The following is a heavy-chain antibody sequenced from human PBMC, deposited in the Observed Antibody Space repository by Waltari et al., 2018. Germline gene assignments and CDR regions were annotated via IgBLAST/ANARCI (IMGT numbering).Heavy chain of an antibody. J-gene: IGHJ5*02. CDR1: GGSISPHF. Sequence: QVQLQESGPGLVKPSETLSLICPVSGGSISPHFWGCIRQPPGKTLELIGNIYSSGSTNYNPSLTSRFTISLDMSKNQFSLKLRSVSAADTAVYYCARASYGSGSSWFDPWGQGNLVTVSS. V-gene: IGHV4-59*11. D-gene: IGHD3-10*01. CDR2: IYSSGST. CDR3: ARASYGSGSSWFDP.